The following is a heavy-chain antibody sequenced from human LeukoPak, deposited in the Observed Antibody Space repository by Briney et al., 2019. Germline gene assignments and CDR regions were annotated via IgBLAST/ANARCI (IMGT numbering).Heavy chain of an antibody. D-gene: IGHD3-10*01. CDR1: GFTFSSYS. CDR2: ISSSSSYI. V-gene: IGHV3-21*01. Sequence: PGGSLRLSCAASGFTFSSYSMNWVRQAPGKGLEWVSSISSSSSYIYYADSVKGRFTISRDNAKNSLYLQMNSLRAEDTAVYYCASWLGSAGLPPYWGQGTLVTVSS. J-gene: IGHJ4*02. CDR3: ASWLGSAGLPPY.